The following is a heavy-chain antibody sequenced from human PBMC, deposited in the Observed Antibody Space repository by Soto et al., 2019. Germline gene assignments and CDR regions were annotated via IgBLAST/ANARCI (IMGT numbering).Heavy chain of an antibody. CDR3: AREGTSITGTSESNWFDP. D-gene: IGHD1-7*01. J-gene: IGHJ5*02. Sequence: QVQLVQSGAEVKKPGASVKVSCRASGYTFTSYGISWVRQAPGQGLEWMGWISAYNGNTNYAQKLQGRVTMTKDTSTSTAYMELRSLGSDDTAVYYCAREGTSITGTSESNWFDPWGQGTLVTVSS. CDR2: ISAYNGNT. V-gene: IGHV1-18*01. CDR1: GYTFTSYG.